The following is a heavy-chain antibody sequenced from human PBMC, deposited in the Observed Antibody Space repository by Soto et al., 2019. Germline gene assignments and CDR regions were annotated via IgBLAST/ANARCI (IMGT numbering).Heavy chain of an antibody. CDR1: GYTFTSYY. Sequence: QVQLVQSGAEVKKPGASVKVSCKASGYTFTSYYMHWVRQAPGQGLEWMGIINPSGGSTSYAQKFQGRVTMTRDSSTSTVYMELSSLRTEDTAVYYCARLPAEAYCSGGSCIDYWGQGTLVTISS. V-gene: IGHV1-46*01. J-gene: IGHJ4*02. D-gene: IGHD2-15*01. CDR2: INPSGGST. CDR3: ARLPAEAYCSGGSCIDY.